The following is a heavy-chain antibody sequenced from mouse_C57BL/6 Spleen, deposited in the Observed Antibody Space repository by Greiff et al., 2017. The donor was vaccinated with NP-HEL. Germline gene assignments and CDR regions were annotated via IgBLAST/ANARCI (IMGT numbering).Heavy chain of an antibody. CDR1: GFTFTSYW. Sequence: QVQLQQPGTELVKPGASVKLSCKASGFTFTSYWMHWVKQRPGQGLEWIGNINPSNGGTNYNEKFKSKATLTVDKSSSTAYMQLSSLTSEDSAVYYCAREGIRFYAMDYWGQGTSVTVSS. D-gene: IGHD1-1*01. CDR3: AREGIRFYAMDY. V-gene: IGHV1-53*01. CDR2: INPSNGGT. J-gene: IGHJ4*01.